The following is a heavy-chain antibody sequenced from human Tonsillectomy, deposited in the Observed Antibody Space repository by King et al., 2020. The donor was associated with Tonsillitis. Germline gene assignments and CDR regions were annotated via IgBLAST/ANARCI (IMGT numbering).Heavy chain of an antibody. CDR2: ISYSGNT. CDR1: GGSINNYY. D-gene: IGHD3-10*01. Sequence: QLQESGPGLVKPSETLSLTCTVSGGSINNYYWSWIRQPPGKGLEWIGYISYSGNTNHNPSLKSRVAMSVDTSKKQFSLRLNSVTAADPAVYHCARHSGGDHDAFDIWGQGTLVTISS. V-gene: IGHV4-59*08. CDR3: ARHSGGDHDAFDI. J-gene: IGHJ3*02.